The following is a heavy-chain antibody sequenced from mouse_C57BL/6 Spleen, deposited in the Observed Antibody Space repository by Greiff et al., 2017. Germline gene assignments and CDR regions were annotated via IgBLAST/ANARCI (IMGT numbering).Heavy chain of an antibody. CDR1: GYTFTGYC. CDR2: ILPGSGST. Sequence: QVQLQQSGAELMKPGASVKLSCTATGYTFTGYCIAWVHQTPGHGLEWIGEILPGSGSTNYNEKVKGKATFTADTSTNTAYLQLSRLTTEDSAIYYCARGNDGSAYAMDDWGQGTSVTVSS. J-gene: IGHJ4*01. D-gene: IGHD1-1*01. CDR3: ARGNDGSAYAMDD. V-gene: IGHV1-9*01.